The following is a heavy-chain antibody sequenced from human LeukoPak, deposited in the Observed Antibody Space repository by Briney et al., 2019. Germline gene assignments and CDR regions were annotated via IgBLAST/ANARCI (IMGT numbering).Heavy chain of an antibody. D-gene: IGHD1-26*01. V-gene: IGHV4-39*07. Sequence: SETLSLTCTVSGGSISSGSYYWSWIRQPPGKGLEWIGSIYYSGSTYYNPSLKSRVTISVDTSKNQFSLKLSSVTAADTAVYYCARDLGIVGATPMNYWGQGTLVTVSS. CDR2: IYYSGST. J-gene: IGHJ4*02. CDR1: GGSISSGSYY. CDR3: ARDLGIVGATPMNY.